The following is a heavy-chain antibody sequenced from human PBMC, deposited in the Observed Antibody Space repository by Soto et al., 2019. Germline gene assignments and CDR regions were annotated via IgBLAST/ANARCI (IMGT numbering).Heavy chain of an antibody. CDR2: IYHSGST. CDR1: GGSISSSYW. CDR3: ARVSGSYYYGMDV. J-gene: IGHJ6*02. V-gene: IGHV4-4*02. Sequence: QVQLQESGPGLVKPSGTLSLTCAVSGGSISSSYWWSWVRQPPGKGLEWIGEIYHSGSTNYNTSLKSRVTKSGDKSKNQFSLKVTSVTAADTAVYYCARVSGSYYYGMDVWGQGTTVTVSS.